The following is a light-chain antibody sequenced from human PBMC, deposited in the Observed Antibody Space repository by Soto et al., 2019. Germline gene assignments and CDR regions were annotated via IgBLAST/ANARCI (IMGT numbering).Light chain of an antibody. Sequence: QLVLTQSPSASASLGASVKLTCTLSSGHSTYAIAWHQQQPEKGPRYLMKLDSDGSHSKGDGIPDRFPGSSSGAERYLTISSLQSEDEADYYCQTWATGPDWVFGGGTKLTVL. CDR3: QTWATGPDWV. CDR2: LDSDGSH. CDR1: SGHSTYA. J-gene: IGLJ3*02. V-gene: IGLV4-69*01.